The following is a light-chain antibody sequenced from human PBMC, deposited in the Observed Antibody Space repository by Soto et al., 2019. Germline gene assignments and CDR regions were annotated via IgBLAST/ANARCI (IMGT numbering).Light chain of an antibody. Sequence: DIVMTQSPDSLAVSLGERATVNCKSSQSILYSSNNKNYLAWYQQKPGQPPKLLIYWASTRESGVPDRFSGSGSGTDVTLTINSLQAEDVAVYYCHQYYSPPHTFGQGTKLEIK. CDR3: HQYYSPPHT. V-gene: IGKV4-1*01. CDR1: QSILYSSNNKNY. J-gene: IGKJ2*01. CDR2: WAS.